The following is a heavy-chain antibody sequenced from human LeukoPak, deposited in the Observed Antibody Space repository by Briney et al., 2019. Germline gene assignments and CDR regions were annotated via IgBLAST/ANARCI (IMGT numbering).Heavy chain of an antibody. V-gene: IGHV3-48*01. CDR2: ISSSSSTM. CDR1: GFTFSSYE. Sequence: PGGSLRLSCAASGFTFSSYEMNWVRQAPGKGLEWVSYISSSSSTMYYADSVKGRFTISRDNAKNSLYLQMNSLRAEDTAVYYCARDLGGDYYYYYYMDVWGKGTTVTVSS. D-gene: IGHD4-17*01. J-gene: IGHJ6*03. CDR3: ARDLGGDYYYYYYMDV.